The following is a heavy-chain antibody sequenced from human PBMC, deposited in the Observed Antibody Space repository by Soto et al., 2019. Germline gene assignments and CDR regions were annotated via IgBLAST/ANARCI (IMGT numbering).Heavy chain of an antibody. D-gene: IGHD6-6*01. CDR1: GFTFINYW. CDR3: ARIGYSSSSLDY. J-gene: IGHJ4*02. V-gene: IGHV3-7*01. Sequence: EVQLVESGGGLVQRGGSLRLSCAASGFTFINYWMPWVRQAPGKGLEWVATINQDGSQKYFVDSLKGRFTISRDNAKNSLYLQMNSLRGEDTAVYYCARIGYSSSSLDYWGQGTLVTVSS. CDR2: INQDGSQK.